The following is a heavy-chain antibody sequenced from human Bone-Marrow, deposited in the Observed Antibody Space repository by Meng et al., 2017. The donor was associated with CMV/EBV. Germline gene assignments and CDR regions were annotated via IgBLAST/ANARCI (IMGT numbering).Heavy chain of an antibody. CDR2: ISSSGRYI. CDR1: GFTFSSYT. V-gene: IGHV3-21*01. J-gene: IGHJ6*02. D-gene: IGHD3-16*01. CDR3: ARDGDYYYGMDV. Sequence: GESLKISCAASGFTFSSYTLNWVRQAPGKGLEWVSSISSSGRYIFYADSVKGRFTISQDNARNSLYLQMTSLRAEDTAVYYCARDGDYYYGMDVWGQGTTVTVSS.